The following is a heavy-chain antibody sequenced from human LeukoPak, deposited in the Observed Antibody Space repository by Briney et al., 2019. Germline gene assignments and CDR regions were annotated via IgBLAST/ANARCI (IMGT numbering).Heavy chain of an antibody. V-gene: IGHV1-46*01. CDR3: ARGRSSYGFTDDC. J-gene: IGHJ4*02. CDR2: INPSGGST. D-gene: IGHD1-26*01. Sequence: ASVKVSCKASGYTFTRYYMHWVRQAPGQGLEWMGIINPSGGSTSYAQKFQGRVTMTRDMSTSTVYMELSSLRSEDTAVYYCARGRSSYGFTDDCWGQGTLVTVSS. CDR1: GYTFTRYY.